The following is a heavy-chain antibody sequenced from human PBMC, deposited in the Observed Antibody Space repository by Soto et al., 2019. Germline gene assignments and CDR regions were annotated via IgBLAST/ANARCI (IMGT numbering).Heavy chain of an antibody. CDR2: IKQDARDK. Sequence: EVQLVESGGDLVQPGESLRLSCAASGFTFSSYYMSCVRQAPGKGLEWVANIKQDARDKFYVDSVKDRFTISRDNAQNVVFLQMKSLRVEDTAVYYCARSRNGEFDYWGQGTLV. CDR3: ARSRNGEFDY. CDR1: GFTFSSYY. V-gene: IGHV3-7*01. D-gene: IGHD2-8*01. J-gene: IGHJ4*02.